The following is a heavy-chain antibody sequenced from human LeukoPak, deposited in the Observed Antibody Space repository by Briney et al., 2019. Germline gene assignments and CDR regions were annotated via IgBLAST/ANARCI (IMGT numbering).Heavy chain of an antibody. CDR2: INHSGST. CDR3: ARVGYDYVWGSYRDKTQFDY. Sequence: PSETLSLTCAVYGGSFSGYYWSWIRQPPGKGLEWIGEINHSGSTNYNPSLKSRVTISVDTSKNQFSLKLSSVTAADTAVYYCARVGYDYVWGSYRDKTQFDYWGQGTLVTVSS. V-gene: IGHV4-34*01. J-gene: IGHJ4*02. CDR1: GGSFSGYY. D-gene: IGHD3-16*01.